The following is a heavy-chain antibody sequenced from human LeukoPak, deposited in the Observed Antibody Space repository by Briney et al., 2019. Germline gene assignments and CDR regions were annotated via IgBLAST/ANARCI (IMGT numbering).Heavy chain of an antibody. J-gene: IGHJ3*02. CDR2: IYYSGST. V-gene: IGHV4-39*07. CDR1: GGSISSSSYY. CDR3: ARVGSRHLRRQDAFDI. D-gene: IGHD3-10*01. Sequence: PSETLSLTCTVSGGSISSSSYYWGWIRQPPGKGLEWIGSIYYSGSTYYNPSLKSRVTISVDTSKNQFSLKLSSVTAADTAVYYCARVGSRHLRRQDAFDIWGQGTMVTVSS.